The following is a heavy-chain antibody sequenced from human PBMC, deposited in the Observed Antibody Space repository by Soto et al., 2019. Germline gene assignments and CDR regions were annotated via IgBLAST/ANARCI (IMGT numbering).Heavy chain of an antibody. Sequence: GGSLRLSCVASGFTFSDYAMDWVRQAPGKGLEWVTVISRDGTNKYYADSVKGRFTISRDNSKNTLYLQMKRLTVEDTALYYCARDSSGWYKLDYWGQATVVTVSS. D-gene: IGHD6-19*01. CDR1: GFTFSDYA. CDR2: ISRDGTNK. J-gene: IGHJ4*02. CDR3: ARDSSGWYKLDY. V-gene: IGHV3-30-3*01.